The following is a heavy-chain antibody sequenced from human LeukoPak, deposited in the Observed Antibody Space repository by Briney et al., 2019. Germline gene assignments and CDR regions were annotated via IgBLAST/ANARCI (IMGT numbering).Heavy chain of an antibody. CDR1: GFTFSSFW. D-gene: IGHD3-9*01. CDR3: ARLGHILTGFDY. V-gene: IGHV3-74*01. Sequence: GGSLRLSCAASGFTFSSFWMHWVRQAPGKGLVWVSRINSDGSSTNYADSVKGRFTISRDNAKNTLYLQMNSLRAEDTAMYYCARLGHILTGFDYWGQGTLVTVSS. J-gene: IGHJ4*02. CDR2: INSDGSST.